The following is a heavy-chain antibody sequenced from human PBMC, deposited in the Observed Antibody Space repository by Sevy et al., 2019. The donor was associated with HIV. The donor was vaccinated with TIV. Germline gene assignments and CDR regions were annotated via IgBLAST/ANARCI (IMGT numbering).Heavy chain of an antibody. CDR1: GFSFRSYS. J-gene: IGHJ6*02. CDR2: ISHDGINE. V-gene: IGHV3-30*18. CDR3: ANAYSGSYSHSYLYALDV. Sequence: GGSLRLSCAASGFSFRSYSMNWVRQAPGKGLDWVALISHDGINEYYADSVKGRFTISRDNSKNTVYLEMNSLRNEDTAIYFCANAYSGSYSHSYLYALDVWGQGTTVTVSS. D-gene: IGHD1-26*01.